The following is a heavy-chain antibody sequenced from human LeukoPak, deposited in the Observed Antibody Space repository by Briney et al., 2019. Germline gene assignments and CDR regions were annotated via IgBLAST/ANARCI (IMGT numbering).Heavy chain of an antibody. CDR3: ARGFTIFGVAAYYYYRMDV. D-gene: IGHD3-3*01. Sequence: SVKVSCKASGGTFSSYAISWVRQAPGQGLEWMGGIIPIFGTANYAQKFQGRVTITADESTSTAYMELSSLRSEDTAVYYCARGFTIFGVAAYYYYRMDVWGQGTTVTVSS. CDR1: GGTFSSYA. J-gene: IGHJ6*02. CDR2: IIPIFGTA. V-gene: IGHV1-69*01.